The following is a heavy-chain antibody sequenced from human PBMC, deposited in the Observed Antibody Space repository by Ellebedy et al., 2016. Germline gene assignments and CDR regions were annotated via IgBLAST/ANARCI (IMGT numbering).Heavy chain of an antibody. CDR2: ISGSGGST. CDR3: AKDQLRLGSVVVIAPHFDY. D-gene: IGHD2-21*01. V-gene: IGHV3-23*01. CDR1: GFTFSSYA. J-gene: IGHJ4*02. Sequence: GESLKISCAASGFTFSSYAMSWVRQAPGKGLEWVSAISGSGGSTYYADSVEGRFTISRDNSKNTLYLQMNSLRAEDTAVYYCAKDQLRLGSVVVIAPHFDYWGQGTLVTVSS.